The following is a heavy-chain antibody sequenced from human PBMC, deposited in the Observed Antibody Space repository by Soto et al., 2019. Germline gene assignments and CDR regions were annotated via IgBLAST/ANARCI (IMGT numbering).Heavy chain of an antibody. J-gene: IGHJ4*02. V-gene: IGHV4-59*01. CDR2: IYYSGST. CDR3: ARDGSTSGWYTGDY. D-gene: IGHD6-19*01. Sequence: QVQLQESGPGLVKPSETLSLTCTVSGASISSFYWSWIRQPPGQGLEWIGYIYYSGSTNYNPSLKSRVTISVDTSKNQFSLKLSSVTAADTAVYYCARDGSTSGWYTGDYWGQGTLVTVSS. CDR1: GASISSFY.